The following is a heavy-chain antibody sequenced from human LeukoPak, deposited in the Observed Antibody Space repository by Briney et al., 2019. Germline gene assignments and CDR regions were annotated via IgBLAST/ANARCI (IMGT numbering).Heavy chain of an antibody. CDR3: ASLYCSGGSCYFDY. J-gene: IGHJ4*02. Sequence: SETLSLTCTVSGGSISSYYWSWIRQPPGKGLEWIGYIYYSGSTSYNPSLKSRVTISVDTSKNQFPLKLSSVTAADTAVYYCASLYCSGGSCYFDYWGQGTLVTVSS. CDR2: IYYSGST. CDR1: GGSISSYY. D-gene: IGHD2-15*01. V-gene: IGHV4-59*01.